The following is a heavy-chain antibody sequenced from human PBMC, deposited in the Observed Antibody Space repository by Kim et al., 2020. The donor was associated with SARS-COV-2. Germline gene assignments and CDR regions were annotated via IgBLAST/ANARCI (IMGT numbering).Heavy chain of an antibody. V-gene: IGHV3-74*01. J-gene: IGHJ4*03. D-gene: IGHD5-12*01. CDR1: GFTFSSYW. Sequence: GGSLRLSCAASGFTFSSYWMHWVRQTPGKGLVWVSRINSDGSNTDYAGSVKGRYTISRDNAKNTLYLQMNTLRAEDTAVYYCARGGPVSDGYHFESDYWGQGTLVTVSS. CDR3: ARGGPVSDGYHFESDY. CDR2: INSDGSNT.